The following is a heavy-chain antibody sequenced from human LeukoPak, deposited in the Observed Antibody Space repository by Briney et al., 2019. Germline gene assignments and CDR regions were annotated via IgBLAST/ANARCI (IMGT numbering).Heavy chain of an antibody. CDR2: IFYSGST. Sequence: SETLSLTCTVSGGSISSSSYYWGWIRQPPGKGLEWIGSIFYSGSTYYNPSLKSRVTISVDTSKNQFSLKLSSVTAADTAVYYCARTVVVVPAAIGDYYYNMDVWGKGTTVIVSS. V-gene: IGHV4-39*07. CDR3: ARTVVVVPAAIGDYYYNMDV. D-gene: IGHD2-2*01. J-gene: IGHJ6*03. CDR1: GGSISSSSYY.